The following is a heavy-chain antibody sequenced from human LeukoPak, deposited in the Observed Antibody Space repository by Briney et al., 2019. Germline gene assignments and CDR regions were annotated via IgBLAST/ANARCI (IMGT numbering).Heavy chain of an antibody. Sequence: KPSETLSLTCTVSGGSISSSSYYWGWIRQPPGKGLEWIGSIYYSGGTYYNPSLKSRVTISVDTSKNQFSLKLSSVTAADTAVYYCARLGEDRADYYMDVWGKGTTVTVSS. J-gene: IGHJ6*03. V-gene: IGHV4-39*07. CDR1: GGSISSSSYY. CDR3: ARLGEDRADYYMDV. D-gene: IGHD3-16*01. CDR2: IYYSGGT.